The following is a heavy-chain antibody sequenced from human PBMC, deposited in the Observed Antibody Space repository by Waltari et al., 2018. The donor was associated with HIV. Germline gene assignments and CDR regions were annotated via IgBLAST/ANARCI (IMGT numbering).Heavy chain of an antibody. V-gene: IGHV1-24*01. Sequence: QVPLVQSGAEVKKPGASVKVSCKVSGYTLSELSMHWVRQAPGKGLEWMGGFDPEQGKTSYAQNFQGRVTMTEDAATDTAYMELSSLRSEDTAVYYCTTEGLYCSGGTCYSRFDPWGQGTLVTVSS. D-gene: IGHD2-15*01. J-gene: IGHJ5*02. CDR1: GYTLSELS. CDR3: TTEGLYCSGGTCYSRFDP. CDR2: FDPEQGKT.